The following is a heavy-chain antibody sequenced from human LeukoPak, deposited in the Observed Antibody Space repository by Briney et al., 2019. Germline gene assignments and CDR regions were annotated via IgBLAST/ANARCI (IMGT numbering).Heavy chain of an antibody. Sequence: GRSLRLSCAASGFTFSSYGMHWVRQAPGKGLEWVAVISYDGSNKYYADSVKGRFTISRDNSKNTLYLQMNSLRAEDTAVYYCARDPTRYSSGWSHFDYWGQGTLVTVSS. V-gene: IGHV3-30*03. CDR2: ISYDGSNK. J-gene: IGHJ4*02. D-gene: IGHD6-19*01. CDR1: GFTFSSYG. CDR3: ARDPTRYSSGWSHFDY.